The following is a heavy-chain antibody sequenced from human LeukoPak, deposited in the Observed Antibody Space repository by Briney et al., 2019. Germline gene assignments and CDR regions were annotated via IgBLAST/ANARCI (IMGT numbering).Heavy chain of an antibody. D-gene: IGHD1-26*01. CDR1: GYTLTSNN. J-gene: IGHJ5*02. CDR3: ARDTGSYSASS. CDR2: IYPSSGYT. Sequence: ASVKVSCKASGYTLTSNNMHWVRQAPGQGLEWMGIIYPSSGYTRYAQKFQGRVILTRDTSTSTVYMELSSLRSEDTAMYYCARDTGSYSASSWGQGTLVTVSS. V-gene: IGHV1-46*01.